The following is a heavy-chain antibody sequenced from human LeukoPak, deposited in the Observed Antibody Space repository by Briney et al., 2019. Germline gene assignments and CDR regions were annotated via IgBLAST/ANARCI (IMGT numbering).Heavy chain of an antibody. V-gene: IGHV3-74*01. D-gene: IGHD5-18*01. J-gene: IGHJ4*02. CDR2: ISGSGGST. CDR1: GFTFSNAW. Sequence: GGSLRLSCAASGFTFSNAWMSWVRQAPGKGLEWVSAISGSGGSTYYADSVKGRFTISRDNAKNTLYLQMNSLRAEDTAVYYCARSLAMAFDYWGQGTLVTVSS. CDR3: ARSLAMAFDY.